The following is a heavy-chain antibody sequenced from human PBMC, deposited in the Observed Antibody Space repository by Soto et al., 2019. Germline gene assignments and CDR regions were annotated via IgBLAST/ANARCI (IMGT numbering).Heavy chain of an antibody. CDR3: ARASAVTTGDFDY. CDR1: GGSISSSNW. D-gene: IGHD4-17*01. Sequence: SETLSLTCAVSGGSISSSNWWSWVRQPPGKGLEWIGEIYHSGSTNYNPSLKSRVTISVDKSKNQFSLKLSSVTAADTAVYYYARASAVTTGDFDYWGQGTLVTXSS. V-gene: IGHV4-4*02. J-gene: IGHJ4*02. CDR2: IYHSGST.